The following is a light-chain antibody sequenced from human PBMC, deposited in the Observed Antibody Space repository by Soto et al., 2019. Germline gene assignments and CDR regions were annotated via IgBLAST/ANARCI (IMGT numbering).Light chain of an antibody. CDR3: QQSYSTPLG. V-gene: IGKV1-39*01. J-gene: IGKJ1*01. CDR1: QSISSY. Sequence: DIQMTQSPSSLSASVGDRVTITCRASQSISSYLNWYQQKPGKAPKLLIYAASSLQSGVPSRFSGSGSGTDFTLPISSLQPEDFATYYCQQSYSTPLGFGQGTKVDIK. CDR2: AAS.